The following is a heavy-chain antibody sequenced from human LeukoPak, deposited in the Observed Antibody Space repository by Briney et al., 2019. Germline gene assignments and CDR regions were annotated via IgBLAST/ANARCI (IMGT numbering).Heavy chain of an antibody. D-gene: IGHD3-22*01. CDR2: INHRGST. CDR3: ARGLLPYDNNGPYFDY. CDR1: DGSFSGYF. V-gene: IGHV4-34*01. J-gene: IGHJ4*02. Sequence: NASETLSLTCVVYDGSFSGYFWSWIRQSPGKGLEWIGEINHRGSTSYNPSLKSRVTKSVDTSKNQFSLKVNSVTAADKAVYFCARGLLPYDNNGPYFDYWGQGTLVTVSS.